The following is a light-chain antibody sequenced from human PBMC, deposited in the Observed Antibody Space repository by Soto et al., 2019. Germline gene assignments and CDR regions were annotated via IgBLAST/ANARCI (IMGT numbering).Light chain of an antibody. J-gene: IGKJ2*01. V-gene: IGKV3-20*01. CDR2: GVS. CDR1: QSVRNNY. Sequence: IVLTQSPGTLSLSPGERATLSCWASQSVRNNYLAWYQQKPGQAPRLLIYGVSARATGIPARFSGSGSGTEFTLTISRLEPEDFAVYYCQQYGTSSYTFGQGTKLEI. CDR3: QQYGTSSYT.